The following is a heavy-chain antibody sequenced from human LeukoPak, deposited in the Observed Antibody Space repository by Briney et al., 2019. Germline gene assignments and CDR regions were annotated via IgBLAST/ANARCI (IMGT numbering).Heavy chain of an antibody. Sequence: SETLSLTCTDSGGSISSSSYYWGWIRQPPGKGLEWIGSIYYSGSTYYNPSLKSRVTISVDTSKNQFSLKLSSVTAADTAVYYCARHAVFPYASTMQYFQHWGQGTLVTVSS. J-gene: IGHJ1*01. D-gene: IGHD2-21*01. CDR2: IYYSGST. CDR3: ARHAVFPYASTMQYFQH. CDR1: GGSISSSSYY. V-gene: IGHV4-39*01.